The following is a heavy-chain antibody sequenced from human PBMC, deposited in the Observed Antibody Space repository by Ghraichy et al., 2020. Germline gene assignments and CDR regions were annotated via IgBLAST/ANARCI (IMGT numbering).Heavy chain of an antibody. D-gene: IGHD1-26*01. Sequence: SETLSLTCSVSGGSISSSSYYWGWLRQPPGKGLEWIGSIYHSGRTHYNPSLGSRLTISVDASRNQFSLKLYSVTAADTAVYYCASLYPSGSFSDAFDIWGQGTMVTVSS. CDR2: IYHSGRT. V-gene: IGHV4-39*01. CDR1: GGSISSSSYY. CDR3: ASLYPSGSFSDAFDI. J-gene: IGHJ3*02.